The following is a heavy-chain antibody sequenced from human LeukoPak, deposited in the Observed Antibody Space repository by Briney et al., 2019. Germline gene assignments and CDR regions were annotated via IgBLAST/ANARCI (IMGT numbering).Heavy chain of an antibody. CDR1: GYTFTGYY. CDR2: INPNSGGT. D-gene: IGHD6-19*01. Sequence: ASVKVSCKASGYTFTGYYMHWVRQAPGQGLEWMGWINPNSGGTNYAQKFQGRVTMTRDTSISTAYMELGRLRSDDTAVYYCARGRSSGWYGSHYYMDVWGKGTTVTVSS. CDR3: ARGRSSGWYGSHYYMDV. J-gene: IGHJ6*03. V-gene: IGHV1-2*02.